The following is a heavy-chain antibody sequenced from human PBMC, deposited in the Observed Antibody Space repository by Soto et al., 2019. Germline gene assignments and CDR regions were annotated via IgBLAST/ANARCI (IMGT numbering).Heavy chain of an antibody. CDR3: ARVSSRWYFDF. CDR2: IKVDGSEK. CDR1: GFTFSSFW. J-gene: IGHJ4*02. Sequence: PGGSLRLSCAASGFTFSSFWMSWVRQAPGKGLEWVANIKVDGSEKYYVDSVKGRFTISRDNAKNSLYLQMNSLRAEDTTVYYCARVSSRWYFDFWGQGTLVTVSS. V-gene: IGHV3-7*01. D-gene: IGHD6-13*01.